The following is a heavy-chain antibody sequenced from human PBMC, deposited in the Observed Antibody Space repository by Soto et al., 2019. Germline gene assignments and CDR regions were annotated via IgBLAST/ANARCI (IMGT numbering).Heavy chain of an antibody. CDR3: ARLVEQWLGYYYYYGMDV. V-gene: IGHV4-39*01. Sequence: SETLSLTCTVSGGSISSSSYYWGWIRQPPGKGLEWIGSIYYSGSTYYNPSLKSRVTISVDTSKNQFSLKLSPVTAADTAVYYCARLVEQWLGYYYYYGMDVWGQGTTVTVSS. CDR1: GGSISSSSYY. J-gene: IGHJ6*02. CDR2: IYYSGST. D-gene: IGHD6-19*01.